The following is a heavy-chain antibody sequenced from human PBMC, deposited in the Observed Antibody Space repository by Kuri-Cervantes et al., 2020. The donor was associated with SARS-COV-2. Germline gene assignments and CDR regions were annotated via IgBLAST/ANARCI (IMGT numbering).Heavy chain of an antibody. CDR1: GGSISSYY. CDR2: IYTSGST. CDR3: ARGASIAARYYFDY. V-gene: IGHV4-4*07. D-gene: IGHD6-6*01. J-gene: IGHJ4*02. Sequence: GSLRLSCTVSGGSISSYYWSWIRQPAGKGLEWIGRIYTSGSTNYNPSPKSRVTMSVDTSKNQFSLKLSSVTAADTAVYYCARGASIAARYYFDYWGQGTLVTVSS.